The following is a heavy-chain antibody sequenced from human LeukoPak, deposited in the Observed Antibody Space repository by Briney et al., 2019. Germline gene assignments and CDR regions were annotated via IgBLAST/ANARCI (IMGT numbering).Heavy chain of an antibody. D-gene: IGHD1-26*01. CDR2: ISAYNGNT. V-gene: IGHV1-18*01. CDR1: GYTFTSYG. Sequence: ASVKVSCKASGYTFTSYGISWVRQAPGQGLEWMGWISAYNGNTNYAQKLQGRVTMTTDTSTSTACMELRSLRSDDTAVYYCARDQALVGAKDYWGQGTLVTVSS. CDR3: ARDQALVGAKDY. J-gene: IGHJ4*02.